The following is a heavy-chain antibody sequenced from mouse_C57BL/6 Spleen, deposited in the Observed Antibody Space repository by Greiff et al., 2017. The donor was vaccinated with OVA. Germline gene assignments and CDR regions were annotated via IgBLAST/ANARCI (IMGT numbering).Heavy chain of an antibody. V-gene: IGHV1-22*01. CDR1: GYTFTDYN. Sequence: EVQLQQSGPELVKPGASVKMSCKASGYTFTDYNMHWVKQSHGKSLEWIGYINPNNGGTSYNQKFKGKATLTVNKSSSTAYMELRSLTSEDSAVYYCARKDYGSSYLFAYWGQGTLVTVSA. J-gene: IGHJ3*01. D-gene: IGHD1-1*01. CDR2: INPNNGGT. CDR3: ARKDYGSSYLFAY.